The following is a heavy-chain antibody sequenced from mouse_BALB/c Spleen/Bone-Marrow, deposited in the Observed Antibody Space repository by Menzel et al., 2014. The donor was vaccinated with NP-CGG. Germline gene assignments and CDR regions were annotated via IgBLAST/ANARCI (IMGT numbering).Heavy chain of an antibody. Sequence: VQLQQSGAELVKPGASVKMSCKASGCTFTSYWMHWVKQRPGQGLEWIGVIDPSDSYTSYNQKFKGKATLTVDTSPSTAYMQLSSLTSGDSAVYYCTRRGYYAMDYWGQGTSVTVSS. CDR3: TRRGYYAMDY. V-gene: IGHV1S127*01. J-gene: IGHJ4*01. CDR2: IDPSDSYT. CDR1: GCTFTSYW.